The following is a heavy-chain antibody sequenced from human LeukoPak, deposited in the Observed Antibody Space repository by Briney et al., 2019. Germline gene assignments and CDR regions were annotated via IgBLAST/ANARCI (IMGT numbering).Heavy chain of an antibody. D-gene: IGHD1-1*01. CDR3: ATGNDAADY. V-gene: IGHV3-30-3*01. Sequence: PGRSLRLSCAASGFTFSNYAMHWVRQAPGKGLEWVAVISYDGSNKYYADSVKGRFTISRDNSNNTLYLQMNSLRAEDTAVYYCATGNDAADYWGQGTLVTVSS. J-gene: IGHJ4*02. CDR2: ISYDGSNK. CDR1: GFTFSNYA.